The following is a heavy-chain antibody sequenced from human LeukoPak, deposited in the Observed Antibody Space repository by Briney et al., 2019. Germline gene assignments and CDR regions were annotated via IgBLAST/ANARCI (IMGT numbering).Heavy chain of an antibody. CDR3: ARGGAAAAGTRYFDY. Sequence: ETLSLTCTVSGGSIRSYYWSWIRQPPGKGLEWVSSISTSSSYIFYADSVKGRFTISRDNAKNSLYLQMNSLRAEDTAVYYCARGGAAAAGTRYFDYWGQGTLVTVSS. V-gene: IGHV3-21*01. J-gene: IGHJ4*02. CDR2: ISTSSSYI. CDR1: GGSIRSYY. D-gene: IGHD6-13*01.